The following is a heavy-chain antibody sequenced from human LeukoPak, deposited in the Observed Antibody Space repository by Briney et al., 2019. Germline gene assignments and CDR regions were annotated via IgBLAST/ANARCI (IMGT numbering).Heavy chain of an antibody. V-gene: IGHV3-73*01. CDR2: IRTKANNYAT. J-gene: IGHJ4*02. CDR1: GFTFSGSA. CDR3: TRLGEYASLSGDY. Sequence: QPGGPLKLSCAGSGFTFSGSAMHWVRQASGRGLEWIGHIRTKANNYATAYSASVRGRFTISRDDSTNTAYLQMNSLKIEDSAIYYCTRLGEYASLSGDYWGQGTLVTVSS. D-gene: IGHD2-2*01.